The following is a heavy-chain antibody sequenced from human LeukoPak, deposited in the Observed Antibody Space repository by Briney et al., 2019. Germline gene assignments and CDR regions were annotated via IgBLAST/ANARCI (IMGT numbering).Heavy chain of an antibody. D-gene: IGHD5-18*01. CDR2: IYGGGST. CDR3: AGIQLWSWRAFDI. V-gene: IGHV3-53*01. Sequence: GGSLSPSCPALDSTVSATTLSWAGKAQGKGLEWDSIIYGGGSTYYADSVKGRFTISRENSKNTLYLQMNSLRAEDTAVYYCAGIQLWSWRAFDIWGQGTMVTVSS. J-gene: IGHJ3*02. CDR1: DSTVSATT.